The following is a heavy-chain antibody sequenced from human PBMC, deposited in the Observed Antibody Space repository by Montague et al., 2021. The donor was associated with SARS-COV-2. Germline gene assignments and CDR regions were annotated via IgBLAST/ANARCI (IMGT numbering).Heavy chain of an antibody. CDR3: ARVSSSWSQDYYYYMDV. D-gene: IGHD6-13*01. J-gene: IGHJ6*03. CDR1: GFSLSTSGMC. Sequence: PALVKPTQTLTLTCTFSGFSLSTSGMCVSWIRQPPGKALEWLARVDWDDDKYYSTSLKTRLTISKDTSKNQVVLTMTYMDPVDTATYYCARVSSSWSQDYYYYMDVWGKGTTVTVSS. CDR2: VDWDDDK. V-gene: IGHV2-70*11.